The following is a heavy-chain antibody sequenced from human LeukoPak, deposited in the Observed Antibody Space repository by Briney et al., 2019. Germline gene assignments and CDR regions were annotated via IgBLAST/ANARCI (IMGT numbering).Heavy chain of an antibody. J-gene: IGHJ6*02. V-gene: IGHV4-34*01. CDR1: GGSFSGYY. CDR3: ESFRGYDDYYYYGMDV. CDR2: INHSGST. D-gene: IGHD3-22*01. Sequence: PSETLSLTCAVYGGSFSGYYWSWIRQPPGKGLEWIGEINHSGSTNYNPSLKSRVTISVDTSKNQFSLKLSSVTAADSAVYYCESFRGYDDYYYYGMDVWGQGTTVTVSS.